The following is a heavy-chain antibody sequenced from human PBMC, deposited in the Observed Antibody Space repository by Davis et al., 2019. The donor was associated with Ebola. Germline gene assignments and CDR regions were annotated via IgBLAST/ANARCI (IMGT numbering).Heavy chain of an antibody. CDR2: IWYDGSNK. CDR3: ARMGPYGDSPYDYYYCGMDV. CDR1: GFTFSSYG. Sequence: GESLKISCAASGFTFSSYGMHWVRQAPGKGLEWVAVIWYDGSNKYYADSVKGRFTISRDNSKNTLYLQMNSLRAEDTAVYYCARMGPYGDSPYDYYYCGMDVWGQGTTVTVSS. D-gene: IGHD4-17*01. J-gene: IGHJ6*02. V-gene: IGHV3-33*01.